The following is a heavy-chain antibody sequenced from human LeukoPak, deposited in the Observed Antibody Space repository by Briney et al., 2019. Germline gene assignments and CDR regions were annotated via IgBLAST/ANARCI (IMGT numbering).Heavy chain of an antibody. CDR2: IYYSGST. CDR3: ARLFYYCGDWGGGFDP. D-gene: IGHD2-21*02. Sequence: SETLSLTCTVSGGSISSSSYYWGWIRQPPGKGLEWIGSIYYSGSTYYNPSLKSRVTISVDTSKNQFSLKLTSVTAADTAVYYWARLFYYCGDWGGGFDPWGQGTLVIVSS. V-gene: IGHV4-39*01. CDR1: GGSISSSSYY. J-gene: IGHJ5*02.